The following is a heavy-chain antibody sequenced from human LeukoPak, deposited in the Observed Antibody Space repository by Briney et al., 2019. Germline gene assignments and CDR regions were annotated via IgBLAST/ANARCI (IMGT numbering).Heavy chain of an antibody. V-gene: IGHV3-30*02. CDR3: AKNHGVAGTRYYFDY. CDR1: GFTFSSYG. J-gene: IGHJ4*02. Sequence: GGSLRLSCAASGFTFSSYGMHWVRQAPGKGLEWVAFIRYDGSNKYYADSVKGRFTIPRDNSKNTLYLQMNSLRAEDTAVYYCAKNHGVAGTRYYFDYWGQGTLVTVSS. D-gene: IGHD6-19*01. CDR2: IRYDGSNK.